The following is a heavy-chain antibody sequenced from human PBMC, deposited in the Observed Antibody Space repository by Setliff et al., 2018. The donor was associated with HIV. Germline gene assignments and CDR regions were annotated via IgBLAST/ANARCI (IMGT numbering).Heavy chain of an antibody. CDR1: GFTFSTYA. V-gene: IGHV3-23*01. CDR3: AKDFYSDNSGSPGPYYMDV. D-gene: IGHD3-22*01. Sequence: QAGGSLRLSCAASGFTFSTYAMSWVRQAPGKGLEWVSSISGSAASTYYADSVKGRFTISRGNSKYTLFLQMNSLRAEDTAVYYCAKDFYSDNSGSPGPYYMDVWGKGTTVTVSS. CDR2: ISGSAAST. J-gene: IGHJ6*03.